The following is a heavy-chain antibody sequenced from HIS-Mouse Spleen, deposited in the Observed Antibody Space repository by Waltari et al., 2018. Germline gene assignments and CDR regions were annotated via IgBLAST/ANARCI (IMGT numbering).Heavy chain of an antibody. CDR3: ARDESPIDY. CDR2: ISSSSSTI. Sequence: EVQLVESGGGLVQPGGSLRLSCAASGFTFSSSSMNWVRQAPGKGLEWVSYISSSSSTIYYADSVKGRFTISRDNAKNSLYLQMNSLRAEDTAVYYCARDESPIDYWGQGTLVTVSS. CDR1: GFTFSSSS. J-gene: IGHJ4*02. V-gene: IGHV3-48*01.